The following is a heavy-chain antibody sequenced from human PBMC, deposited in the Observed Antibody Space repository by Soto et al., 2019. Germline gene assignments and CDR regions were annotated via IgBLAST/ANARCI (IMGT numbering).Heavy chain of an antibody. CDR3: ARGGDGSNYDFVY. D-gene: IGHD5-12*01. CDR1: GGSFTRHA. CDR2: IVPIIGVA. Sequence: QVQLVQSGAEVKKPGSSVKVSCKASGGSFTRHAISWVRQAPGHGLEWMGGIVPIIGVANYAQNFQDRFTISAAESTSTAYMELTSLKSEDTAIYFCARGGDGSNYDFVYWGQGTLVTVSS. J-gene: IGHJ4*02. V-gene: IGHV1-69*01.